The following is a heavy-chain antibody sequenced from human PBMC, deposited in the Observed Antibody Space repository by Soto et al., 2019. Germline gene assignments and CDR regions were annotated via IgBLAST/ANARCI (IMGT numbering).Heavy chain of an antibody. V-gene: IGHV4-59*01. J-gene: IGHJ4*02. CDR2: IYYSGST. CDR3: ARVFWDDFCSGYRDPDYFDY. D-gene: IGHD3-3*01. Sequence: PSETLSLTCTVSGGSISSYYWSWIRQPPGKGLEWIGYIYYSGSTNYNPSLKSRVTISVDTSKNQFSLELSSVTAADTAVYYCARVFWDDFCSGYRDPDYFDYWGQGTLVTVSS. CDR1: GGSISSYY.